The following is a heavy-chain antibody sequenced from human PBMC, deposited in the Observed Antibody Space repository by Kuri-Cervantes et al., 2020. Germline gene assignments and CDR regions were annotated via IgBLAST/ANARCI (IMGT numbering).Heavy chain of an antibody. Sequence: GESLKISCAASGFTFSSYWMSWVRQAPGKGLEWVANIKQDGSEKYYVDSVKGRFTISRDNAKNSLYLQMNSLRAEDTAVYYCARGRPAYYYDSSGYYYFDYWGQGTLVTVSS. J-gene: IGHJ4*02. CDR3: ARGRPAYYYDSSGYYYFDY. V-gene: IGHV3-7*01. CDR2: IKQDGSEK. D-gene: IGHD3-22*01. CDR1: GFTFSSYW.